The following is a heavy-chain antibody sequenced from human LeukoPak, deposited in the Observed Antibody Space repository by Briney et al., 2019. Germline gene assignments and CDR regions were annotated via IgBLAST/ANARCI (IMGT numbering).Heavy chain of an antibody. CDR2: ISKGADDT. V-gene: IGHV3-23*01. J-gene: IGHJ4*02. Sequence: GGSLRLSCGASGFIFTHYAMTWVRQAPGKGLEWVSSISKGADDTYYADPVKGRFAISRDNSKNMLFLQMDSLRAEDTAVYYCARDHRGDRYWGQGTLVTVSS. D-gene: IGHD4-17*01. CDR3: ARDHRGDRY. CDR1: GFIFTHYA.